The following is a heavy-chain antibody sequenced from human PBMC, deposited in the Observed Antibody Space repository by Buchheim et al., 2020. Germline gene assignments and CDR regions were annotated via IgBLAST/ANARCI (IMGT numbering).Heavy chain of an antibody. Sequence: QVQLQESGPGLVKPSETLSLTCTVSGGSISSYYWSWIRQPAGEGLEWIGRIYTSGSPNYNPSLKSRVTMSVDPSKNQFSPKLSSVTAADTAVYYCARTPLEAAELDYWGQGTL. CDR1: GGSISSYY. CDR3: ARTPLEAAELDY. D-gene: IGHD6-13*01. J-gene: IGHJ4*02. V-gene: IGHV4-4*07. CDR2: IYTSGSP.